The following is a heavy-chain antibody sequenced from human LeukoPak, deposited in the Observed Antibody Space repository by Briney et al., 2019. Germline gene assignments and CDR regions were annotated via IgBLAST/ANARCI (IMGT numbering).Heavy chain of an antibody. Sequence: SETLSLTCTVSGGSISSGGYYWSWIRQHPGKGLEWIGYIYYSGSTDYNPSLKSRVTISVDTSKNQFSLKLSSVTAADTAVYYCARLVPDDYGAPDAFDIWGKXTMVTVSS. D-gene: IGHD4-17*01. CDR3: ARLVPDDYGAPDAFDI. CDR2: IYYSGST. J-gene: IGHJ3*02. V-gene: IGHV4-31*03. CDR1: GGSISSGGYY.